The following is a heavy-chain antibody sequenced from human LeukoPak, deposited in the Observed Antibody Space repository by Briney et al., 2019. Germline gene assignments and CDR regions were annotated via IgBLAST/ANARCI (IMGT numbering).Heavy chain of an antibody. CDR2: IKQDGSEK. D-gene: IGHD5-24*01. CDR3: ARGGDGEIIYYYYYYMDV. V-gene: IGHV3-7*01. Sequence: PGGSLRPSCAASGFTFSSYWMSWVRQAPGKGLEWVANIKQDGSEKYYVDSVKGRFTISRDNAKNSLYLQMNSLRAEDTAVYYCARGGDGEIIYYYYYYMDVWGKGTTVTVSS. CDR1: GFTFSSYW. J-gene: IGHJ6*03.